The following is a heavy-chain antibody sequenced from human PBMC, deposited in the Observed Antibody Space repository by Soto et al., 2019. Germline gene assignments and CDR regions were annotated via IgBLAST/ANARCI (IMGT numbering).Heavy chain of an antibody. Sequence: PSETLSLTCAVYGGSFSGYYWSWIRQPPGKGLEWIGEINHSGSTNYNPSLKSRVTISVDTSKNQFSLKLSSVTAADTAVYYCARGWIDYYYMDVWGKGTTVTVSS. CDR2: INHSGST. D-gene: IGHD5-12*01. V-gene: IGHV4-34*01. CDR3: ARGWIDYYYMDV. J-gene: IGHJ6*03. CDR1: GGSFSGYY.